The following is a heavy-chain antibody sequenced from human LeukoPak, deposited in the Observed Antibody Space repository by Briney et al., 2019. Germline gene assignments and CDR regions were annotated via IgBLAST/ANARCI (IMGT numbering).Heavy chain of an antibody. V-gene: IGHV1-69*13. CDR1: GGTFSSYA. D-gene: IGHD3-9*01. J-gene: IGHJ6*03. CDR2: IIPIFGTA. CDR3: ARVRYFDWLGTYYYYYMDI. Sequence: ASVKVSCKASGGTFSSYAISWVRQAPGQGLEWMGGIIPIFGTANYAQKFQGRVTITADESTSTVYMELSSLRSEDTAVYYCARVRYFDWLGTYYYYYMDIWGKGTTVTISS.